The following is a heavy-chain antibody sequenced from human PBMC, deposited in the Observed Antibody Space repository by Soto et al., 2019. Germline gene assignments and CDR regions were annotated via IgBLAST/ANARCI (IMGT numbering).Heavy chain of an antibody. J-gene: IGHJ4*02. CDR2: IIPILGIA. CDR3: ARGGVAAAGTRWIDY. Sequence: QVQLVQSGAEVKKPGSSVKVSCKASGGTFSSYTISWVRQAPGQGLEWMGRIIPILGIANYAQKFQGRVTIXXDXSXXTAYMELSSLRSEDTAVYYCARGGVAAAGTRWIDYWGQGTLVTVSS. V-gene: IGHV1-69*02. CDR1: GGTFSSYT. D-gene: IGHD6-13*01.